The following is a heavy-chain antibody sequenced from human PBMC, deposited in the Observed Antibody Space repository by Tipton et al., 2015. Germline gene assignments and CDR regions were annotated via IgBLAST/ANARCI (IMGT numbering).Heavy chain of an antibody. Sequence: TLSLTCTVSGGSIASYYWSWIRQPPEKGLEWIGYIYYSGRTKYNPSLKSRVTISVDTSKSHFSLKLSSVTAADTAVYYCARGVKRDSYGKGGWFDPWGQGNLVTVSS. CDR1: GGSIASYY. D-gene: IGHD5-18*01. V-gene: IGHV4-59*01. CDR2: IYYSGRT. CDR3: ARGVKRDSYGKGGWFDP. J-gene: IGHJ5*02.